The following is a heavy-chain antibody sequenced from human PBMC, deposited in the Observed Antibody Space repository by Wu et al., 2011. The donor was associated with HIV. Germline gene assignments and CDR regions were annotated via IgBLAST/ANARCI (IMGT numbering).Heavy chain of an antibody. CDR1: GYTFSTYA. V-gene: IGHV1-69*14. CDR2: IMPIFGAT. J-gene: IGHJ4*02. Sequence: QVHLVQSGTEVKKPGSSVKVSCKTSGYTFSTYAVTWVRQAPGQGLEWMGRIMPIFGATNYAQKFQGRVTITADTSTSTAYMEMSSLTSEDTAAYYCARENARGGEHNDFWGPGSLVTVSS. CDR3: ARENARGGEHNDF. D-gene: IGHD2-21*01.